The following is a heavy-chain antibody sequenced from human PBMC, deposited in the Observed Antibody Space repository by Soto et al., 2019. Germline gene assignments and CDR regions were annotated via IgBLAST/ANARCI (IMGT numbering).Heavy chain of an antibody. CDR1: GFIFTSYS. Sequence: GGSLRLSCAASGFIFTSYSVVWVRQAPGKGLEWVSSISSRSDSIYYADSVKGRFTIYRDNSKNTLNLEMNSLRVEDTAVYYCARIPYDNSGTIFDYWGQGTLVTVSS. V-gene: IGHV3-21*04. CDR2: ISSRSDSI. J-gene: IGHJ4*02. D-gene: IGHD3-22*01. CDR3: ARIPYDNSGTIFDY.